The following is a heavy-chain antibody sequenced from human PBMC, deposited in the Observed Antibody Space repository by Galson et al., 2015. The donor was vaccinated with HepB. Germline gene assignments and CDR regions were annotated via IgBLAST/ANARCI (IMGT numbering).Heavy chain of an antibody. Sequence: SLRLSCAASGFTFSNYAFHWVRQAPGKGLEWVALISYDGINKYYADSLKGRFTISRDKSKNTLFLQMNNMRGEDTALYYCASLETRGMTTMPFDYWGQGPLVTVSS. D-gene: IGHD5-24*01. CDR3: ASLETRGMTTMPFDY. CDR1: GFTFSNYA. V-gene: IGHV3-30-3*02. CDR2: ISYDGINK. J-gene: IGHJ4*02.